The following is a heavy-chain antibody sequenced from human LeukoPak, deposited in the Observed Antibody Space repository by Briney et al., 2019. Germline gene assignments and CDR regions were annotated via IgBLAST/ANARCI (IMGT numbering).Heavy chain of an antibody. CDR1: GFTFSSYA. V-gene: IGHV3-23*01. J-gene: IGHJ4*02. D-gene: IGHD6-6*01. CDR3: ARDQYSSSYGYFDY. Sequence: PGGSLRLSCAASGFTFSSYAMSWVRQAPGKGLEWVSAISGSGGSTYYADSVKGRFTISRDNSKNTLYLQMNSLRAEDTAAYYCARDQYSSSYGYFDYWGQGTLVTVSS. CDR2: ISGSGGST.